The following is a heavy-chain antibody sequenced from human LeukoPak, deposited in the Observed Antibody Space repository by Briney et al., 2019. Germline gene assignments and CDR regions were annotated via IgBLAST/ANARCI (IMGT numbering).Heavy chain of an antibody. V-gene: IGHV4-38-2*01. Sequence: SETLSLTCAVSGYSISSGYYWGWIRQPPGKGLEWIGSIYHSGSTYYNPSLKSRVTISVDTSKNQFSLKLSSVTAADTAVYYCAAAEVRGFDPWGQGTLVTVSS. CDR3: AAAEVRGFDP. D-gene: IGHD6-13*01. J-gene: IGHJ5*02. CDR2: IYHSGST. CDR1: GYSISSGYY.